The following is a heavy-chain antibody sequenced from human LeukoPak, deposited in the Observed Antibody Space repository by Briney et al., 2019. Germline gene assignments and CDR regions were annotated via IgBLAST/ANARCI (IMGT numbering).Heavy chain of an antibody. V-gene: IGHV4-59*01. D-gene: IGHD6-19*01. CDR2: IYYSGST. Sequence: SETLSLTCTVSGGSISSYYWSWIRQPPGKGLEWIGYIYYSGSTNYNPSLKSRVTISVDTSKNQFSLKLSSVTAADTAVYYCARGASGWRMNFDYWGQGTLVTVSS. CDR1: GGSISSYY. J-gene: IGHJ4*02. CDR3: ARGASGWRMNFDY.